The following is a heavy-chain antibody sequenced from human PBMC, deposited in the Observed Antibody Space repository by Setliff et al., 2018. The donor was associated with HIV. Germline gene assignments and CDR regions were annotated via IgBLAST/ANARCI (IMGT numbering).Heavy chain of an antibody. J-gene: IGHJ5*02. D-gene: IGHD2-21*01. Sequence: LSLTCVVSGYSISSGYYWGWIRQPPGTGLEWIGSFYHSTTYYNPSLKSRVTISVDTSKNQFSLKLISVTAADTAVYYCARYGGNSFWFDPWGRGTLVTVSS. CDR2: FYHSTT. V-gene: IGHV4-38-2*01. CDR1: GYSISSGYY. CDR3: ARYGGNSFWFDP.